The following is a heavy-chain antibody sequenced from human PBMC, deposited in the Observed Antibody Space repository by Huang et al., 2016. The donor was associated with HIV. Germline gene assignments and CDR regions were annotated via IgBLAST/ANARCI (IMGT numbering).Heavy chain of an antibody. CDR2: INPSGDGT. J-gene: IGHJ6*02. CDR1: GYTLTSYY. V-gene: IGHV1-46*01. Sequence: QVQLVQSGAEVKKPGASVKVSCKASGYTLTSYYMHWVRQAPGQGLEWMGGINPSGDGTSYAQKFQDRVTMTRDTSTSTVYMELSSLRSEDTAVYYCARDQYYDSSGYLKYYYYGMDVWGQGTTVTVSS. CDR3: ARDQYYDSSGYLKYYYYGMDV. D-gene: IGHD3-22*01.